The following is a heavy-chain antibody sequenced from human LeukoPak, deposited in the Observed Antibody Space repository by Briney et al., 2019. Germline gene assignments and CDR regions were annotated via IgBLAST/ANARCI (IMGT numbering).Heavy chain of an antibody. CDR1: GGSISNSY. Sequence: SETLSLTCTVSGGSISNSYWSWIRQPPGKGLEWIGYIYYTGDSNYNPSLKSRVAISLDTSKNRLSLSLRSVTAADTAVYYCARHEFASPFDSWGQGTLVTVSS. J-gene: IGHJ4*02. CDR2: IYYTGDS. V-gene: IGHV4-59*08. D-gene: IGHD2-21*01. CDR3: ARHEFASPFDS.